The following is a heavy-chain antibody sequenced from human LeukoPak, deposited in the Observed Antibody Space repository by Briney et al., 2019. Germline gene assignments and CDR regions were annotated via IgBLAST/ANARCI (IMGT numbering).Heavy chain of an antibody. V-gene: IGHV4-59*01. CDR3: FQAEDGIRYFDWNWFDP. Sequence: SETLSLTRTVSGGSISSYYWSWIRHPPGKGLEWIGYIYYSGSTNYNPSLKSRVTISVDTSKNQFSLKLSSVTAADTAVYFFFQAEDGIRYFDWNWFDPWGQGTLVTVSS. CDR1: GGSISSYY. D-gene: IGHD3-9*01. J-gene: IGHJ5*02. CDR2: IYYSGST.